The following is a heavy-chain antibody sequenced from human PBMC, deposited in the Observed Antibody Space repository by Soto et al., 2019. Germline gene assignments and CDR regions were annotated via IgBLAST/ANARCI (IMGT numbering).Heavy chain of an antibody. CDR2: ISGSGFKK. D-gene: IGHD1-26*01. J-gene: IGHJ5*02. CDR1: GFIFENFG. Sequence: GSLRLSCAASGFIFENFGMSWVRQAPGKGLEWISSISGSGFKKYYADSVKGRFAISRDNSKSTVYLELNNLSAEDTAVYHCAKNQGVELVPLATVDWFDPWGQGSVVTVSS. CDR3: AKNQGVELVPLATVDWFDP. V-gene: IGHV3-23*01.